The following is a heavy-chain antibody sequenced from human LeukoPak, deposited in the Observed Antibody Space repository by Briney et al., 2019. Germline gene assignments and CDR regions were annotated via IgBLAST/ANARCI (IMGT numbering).Heavy chain of an antibody. V-gene: IGHV3-21*01. J-gene: IGHJ4*02. CDR2: ISTGSSNI. CDR1: GFTFSSYR. CDR3: ARTLDYYFDY. Sequence: PGGSLRLSCAASGFTFSSYRMNWVRQAPGKGLEWVSSISTGSSNIYYADSVKGRFTISRDNAKNSLYLQMNSLRAEDTAVYYCARTLDYYFDYWGQGTLVTVFS. D-gene: IGHD1-1*01.